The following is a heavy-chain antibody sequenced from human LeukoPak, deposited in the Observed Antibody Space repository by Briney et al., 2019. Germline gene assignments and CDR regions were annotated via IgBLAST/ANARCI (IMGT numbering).Heavy chain of an antibody. V-gene: IGHV4-34*01. D-gene: IGHD3-3*01. CDR3: ARGRFWSGYYPQNYYYYMDV. Sequence: SETLSLTCAVYGGSFSGYYWSWIRQPPGKGLEWIGEINHSGSTNFNPSLKSRVTTSVDTSKNQFSLKLSSVTAADTAVYYCARGRFWSGYYPQNYYYYMDVWGKGTTVTVSS. J-gene: IGHJ6*03. CDR1: GGSFSGYY. CDR2: INHSGST.